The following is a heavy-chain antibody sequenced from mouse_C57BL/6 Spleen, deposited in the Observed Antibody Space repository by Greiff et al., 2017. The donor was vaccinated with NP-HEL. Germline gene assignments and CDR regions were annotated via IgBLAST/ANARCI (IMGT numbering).Heavy chain of an antibody. J-gene: IGHJ1*03. D-gene: IGHD1-1*01. V-gene: IGHV1-82*01. CDR1: GYAFSSSW. CDR3: ASITTVVATGYFDV. CDR2: IYPGDGDT. Sequence: QVQLKQSGPELVKPGASVKISCKASGYAFSSSWMNWVKQRPGKGLEWIGRIYPGDGDTNYNGKFKGKATLTADKSSSTAYMQLSSLTSEDSAVYFCASITTVVATGYFDVWGTGTTVTVSS.